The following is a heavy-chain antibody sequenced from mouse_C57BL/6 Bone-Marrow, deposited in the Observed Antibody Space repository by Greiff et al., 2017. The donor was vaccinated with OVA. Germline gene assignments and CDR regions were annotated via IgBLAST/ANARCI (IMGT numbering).Heavy chain of an antibody. D-gene: IGHD3-1*01. V-gene: IGHV1-59*01. Sequence: QVQLQQPGAELVRPGTSVKLSCKASGYTFTSYWMHWVKQRPGQGLEWIGVIDPSDSYTNYNGKFKGKATLTADKSSSTAYMQLSSLTSEDSAVYFCARGGISREALNYWGQGTTLTVSS. CDR2: IDPSDSYT. CDR1: GYTFTSYW. J-gene: IGHJ2*01. CDR3: ARGGISREALNY.